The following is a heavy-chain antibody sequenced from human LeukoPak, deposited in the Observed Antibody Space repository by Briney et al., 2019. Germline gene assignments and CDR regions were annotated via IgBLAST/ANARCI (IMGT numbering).Heavy chain of an antibody. J-gene: IGHJ4*02. CDR2: ISYDGSNK. CDR1: GFTFSRYA. Sequence: GGSLRLSCAASGFTFSRYAMHWARRAPGRGRGWVAVISYDGSNKYYADSVKGRFTISRDNSKNTLYLQMNSLRAEDTAVYYCARARSYGIWVFDYWGQGTLVTVSS. D-gene: IGHD5-18*01. V-gene: IGHV3-30-3*01. CDR3: ARARSYGIWVFDY.